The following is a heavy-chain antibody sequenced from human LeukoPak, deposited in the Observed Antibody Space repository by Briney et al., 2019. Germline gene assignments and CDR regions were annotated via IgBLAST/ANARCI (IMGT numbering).Heavy chain of an antibody. Sequence: ASVKVSRKASGYTFTSYGISWVRQAPGQGLEWMGWISAYNGNTNYAQKLQGRVTMTTDTSTSTAYMELRSLRSDDTAVYYCARSGYTIFGVDNWFDPWGQGTLVTVSS. D-gene: IGHD3-3*01. CDR2: ISAYNGNT. V-gene: IGHV1-18*01. J-gene: IGHJ5*02. CDR1: GYTFTSYG. CDR3: ARSGYTIFGVDNWFDP.